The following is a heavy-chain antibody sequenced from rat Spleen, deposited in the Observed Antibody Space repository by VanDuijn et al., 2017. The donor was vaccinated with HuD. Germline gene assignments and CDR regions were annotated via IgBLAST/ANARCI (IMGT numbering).Heavy chain of an antibody. D-gene: IGHD1-10*01. CDR3: ARQGNNYHYFDS. CDR2: ISYEGGST. V-gene: IGHV5-22*01. Sequence: EVQLVESGGGLVQPGRSLKLSCAASGFTFSDYYMVWFRQAPKKGLEWVASISYEGGSTYYGDSVKGRFTISRDNAKSTLYLQMNSLRSEDTATFYCARQGNNYHYFDSWGQGVMVTVSS. J-gene: IGHJ2*01. CDR1: GFTFSDYY.